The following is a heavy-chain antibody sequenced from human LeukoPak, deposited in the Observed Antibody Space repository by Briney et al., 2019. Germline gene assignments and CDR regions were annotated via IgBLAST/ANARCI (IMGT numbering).Heavy chain of an antibody. CDR1: GLSFSSFS. CDR2: VIVSGDP. Sequence: PGGSLRLSCAVSGLSFSSFSMTWGSHRQRTGLEWVSSVIVSGDPYYADCVKGRFRISRASVRGLLLLQMDSLGVEDTAVYFCSKWSLSNAVFASWGQGALVTVSS. D-gene: IGHD3-3*02. V-gene: IGHV3-23*01. CDR3: SKWSLSNAVFAS. J-gene: IGHJ5*02.